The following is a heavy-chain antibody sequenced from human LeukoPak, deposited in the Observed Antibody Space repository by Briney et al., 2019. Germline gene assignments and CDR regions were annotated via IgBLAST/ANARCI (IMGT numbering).Heavy chain of an antibody. CDR1: GFTFSTYG. V-gene: IGHV3-30*02. D-gene: IGHD5-12*01. CDR3: ARATPGYDVDAFDY. Sequence: GGSLRLSCAASGFTFSTYGMHWVRQAPGKGLEWVTFIQAGGDEKYYAESVKGRFTFSRDNSKNTPYLQMNMLRAEDAAVYCFARATPGYDVDAFDYWGEGALVTVSS. J-gene: IGHJ4*02. CDR2: IQAGGDEK.